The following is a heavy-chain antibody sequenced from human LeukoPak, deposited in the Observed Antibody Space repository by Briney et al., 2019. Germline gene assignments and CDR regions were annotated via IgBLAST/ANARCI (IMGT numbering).Heavy chain of an antibody. CDR1: GGYISSYY. Sequence: SQTLSLTCSVSGGYISSYYWSWIRQPAGKGLESIGHISTSGSTNYNPSLKSRVTISVDTSKNQFSLELSSVTAADTAVYYCARSVGPDRPFDYWGQGTLVTVSS. D-gene: IGHD1-14*01. J-gene: IGHJ4*02. CDR3: ARSVGPDRPFDY. CDR2: ISTSGST. V-gene: IGHV4-4*07.